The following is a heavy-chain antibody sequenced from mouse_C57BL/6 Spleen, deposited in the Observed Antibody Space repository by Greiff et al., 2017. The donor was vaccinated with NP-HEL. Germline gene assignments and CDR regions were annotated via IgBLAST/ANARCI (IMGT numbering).Heavy chain of an antibody. D-gene: IGHD1-1*01. CDR2: IDPSDSYT. CDR1: GYTFTSYW. J-gene: IGHJ1*03. Sequence: VQLQQPGAELVMPGASVKLSCKASGYTFTSYWMHWVKQRPGQGLEWIGEIDPSDSYTNYNQKFKGKSTLTVDKSSSTAYMQLSSLTSEDSAVYYCARGGLVLRSLWYFDVWGTGTTVTVSS. V-gene: IGHV1-69*01. CDR3: ARGGLVLRSLWYFDV.